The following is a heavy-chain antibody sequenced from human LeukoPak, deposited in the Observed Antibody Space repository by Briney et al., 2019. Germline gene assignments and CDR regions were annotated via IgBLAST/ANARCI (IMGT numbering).Heavy chain of an antibody. J-gene: IGHJ4*02. Sequence: GGSLRLSCAASGFSFSSYAMSWVRQAPGKGLEWVSAISGSGGSTYYADSVKGRFTISRDNSKNTLYLQMNSLRAEDTAVYYCAKDLLRYFDWLGGGWGQGTLVTVSS. CDR2: ISGSGGST. CDR3: AKDLLRYFDWLGGG. V-gene: IGHV3-23*01. D-gene: IGHD3-9*01. CDR1: GFSFSSYA.